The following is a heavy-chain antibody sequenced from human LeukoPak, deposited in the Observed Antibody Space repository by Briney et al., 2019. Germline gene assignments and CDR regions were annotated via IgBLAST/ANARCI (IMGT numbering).Heavy chain of an antibody. CDR1: GGSISGSSYY. D-gene: IGHD3-10*01. CDR3: ARGSPLYGHYDYYMDV. CDR2: IYYSGST. Sequence: SETLSLTCTVSGGSISGSSYYWSWIRQPPGKGLEWIGSIYYSGSTYYNPSLKSRVTISVDTSKSQFSLKLSSVTAADTAVYYYARGSPLYGHYDYYMDVWGKGTTVTVSS. V-gene: IGHV4-39*01. J-gene: IGHJ6*03.